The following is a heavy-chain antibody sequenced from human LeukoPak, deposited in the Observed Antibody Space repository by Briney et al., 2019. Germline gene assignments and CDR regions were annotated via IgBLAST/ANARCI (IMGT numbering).Heavy chain of an antibody. J-gene: IGHJ4*02. CDR3: AKERPEEYYGSGRYFAY. CDR2: IAYEDGRNE. Sequence: GRSLRLSCAASGFTFSSYVMHWVRQAPGKGLEWVAAIAYEDGRNEYYADSVKGRFTISRDNSKNTVYLQMNSLRAEDTAVYYCAKERPEEYYGSGRYFAYWGQGTLVTVSS. CDR1: GFTFSSYV. D-gene: IGHD3-10*01. V-gene: IGHV3-30*18.